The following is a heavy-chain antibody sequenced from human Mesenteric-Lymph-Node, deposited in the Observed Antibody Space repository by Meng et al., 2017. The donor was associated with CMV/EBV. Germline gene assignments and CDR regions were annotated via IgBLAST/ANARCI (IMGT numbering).Heavy chain of an antibody. Sequence: SETLSLTCTVSGGSISSSGYYWGWIRQPPGKGLEWIGEINHSGSTNYNPSLKSRVTISVDTSKNQFSLKLSSVTAADTAVYYCARGRRGYCSSTSCSNWFDPWGQGTLVTVSS. J-gene: IGHJ5*02. CDR1: GGSISSSGYY. CDR2: INHSGST. D-gene: IGHD2-2*01. CDR3: ARGRRGYCSSTSCSNWFDP. V-gene: IGHV4-39*07.